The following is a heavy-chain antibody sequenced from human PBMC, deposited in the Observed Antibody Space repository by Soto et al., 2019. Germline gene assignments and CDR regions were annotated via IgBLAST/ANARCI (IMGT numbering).Heavy chain of an antibody. J-gene: IGHJ4*02. CDR3: AKARDSGDFAGSFDS. CDR1: GFTLNDYA. D-gene: IGHD2-21*02. CDR2: IGGRGGNA. V-gene: IGHV3-23*01. Sequence: PGGSLRLYCAASGFTLNDYAINWVRQLPGRGLEYVSGIGGRGGNAFYADSMKGRFIISRDNSKNTVYLQMNNLRVDDSAMYYCAKARDSGDFAGSFDSWGQGTLVTVSS.